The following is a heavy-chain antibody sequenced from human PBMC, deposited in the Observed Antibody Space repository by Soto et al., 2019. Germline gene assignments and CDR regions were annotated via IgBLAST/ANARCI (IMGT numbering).Heavy chain of an antibody. CDR1: GGTFSSYT. D-gene: IGHD3-22*01. CDR2: IIRILGIA. V-gene: IGHV1-69*02. CDR3: ASGYYDSSGFLGY. J-gene: IGHJ4*02. Sequence: QVQLVQSGAEVKKPGSSVKVSCKASGGTFSSYTISWVRQAPGQGLEWMGRIIRILGIANYAQKFQGRVTITADKSTSTAYMELSSLRSEDTAVYYCASGYYDSSGFLGYWGQGTLVTVSS.